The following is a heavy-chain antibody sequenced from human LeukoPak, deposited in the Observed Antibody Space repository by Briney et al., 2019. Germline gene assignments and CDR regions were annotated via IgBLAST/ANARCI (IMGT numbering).Heavy chain of an antibody. D-gene: IGHD1-26*01. V-gene: IGHV3-23*01. CDR1: GFDFSTYA. CDR2: IGGGDT. Sequence: GGSLRLSYVASGFDFSTYAMSWVRQAPGKGLEWVSGIGGGDTHYADSVKGRFTISRDNSRNTVELQMSSLQAEDTAVYYCAKDGQSFNSMWDYLDSWGRGTLVTVSS. CDR3: AKDGQSFNSMWDYLDS. J-gene: IGHJ4*02.